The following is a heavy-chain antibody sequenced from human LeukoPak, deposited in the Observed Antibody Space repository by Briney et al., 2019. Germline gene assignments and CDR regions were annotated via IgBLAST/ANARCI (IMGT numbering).Heavy chain of an antibody. CDR2: IGSRGSTI. CDR3: ARVGANGGVLDY. Sequence: LSLTCTVSGGSISSGGYYWSWIRQPPGKGLEWVSYIGSRGSTIYYADSVKGRFTISRDNVKNSLYLQMNGLRAEDTAIYYCARVGANGGVLDYWGQGTLVTVS. CDR1: GGSISSGGYY. J-gene: IGHJ4*02. D-gene: IGHD2-8*02. V-gene: IGHV3-11*01.